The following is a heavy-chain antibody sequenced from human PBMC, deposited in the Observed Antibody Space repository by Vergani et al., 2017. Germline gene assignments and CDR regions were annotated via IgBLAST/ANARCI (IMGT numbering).Heavy chain of an antibody. D-gene: IGHD3-22*01. CDR3: ASDLGTVIVVVPTYRFDP. CDR1: GGTFSSYA. Sequence: QVKLVQSGAEVKKPGFSVKVSCKASGGTFSSYAISWVRQAPGQGLEWMGRIITIFGTANYAQTFQGRVTITADESTSTAYMDLSSLRSEDTAVYYCASDLGTVIVVVPTYRFDPWGQGTLVTVSS. CDR2: IITIFGTA. V-gene: IGHV1-69*18. J-gene: IGHJ5*02.